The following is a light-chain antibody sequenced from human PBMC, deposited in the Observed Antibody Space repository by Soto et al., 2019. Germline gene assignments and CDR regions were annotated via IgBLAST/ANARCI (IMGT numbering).Light chain of an antibody. V-gene: IGLV2-14*01. J-gene: IGLJ1*01. Sequence: SALSQPASVCGSPGQSITISCTGTSSDVGGYNYVSWYQQHPGKAPKLMIYEVINRPSGVSNRYSGSKSGNTASLTISGLQAEDEADYYCSSYTSSTFYVFGTGTKVTV. CDR1: SSDVGGYNY. CDR2: EVI. CDR3: SSYTSSTFYV.